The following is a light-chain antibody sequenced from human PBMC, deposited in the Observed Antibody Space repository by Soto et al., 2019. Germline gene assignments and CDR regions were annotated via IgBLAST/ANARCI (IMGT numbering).Light chain of an antibody. V-gene: IGKV1-39*01. CDR3: QQGYSTPIT. CDR1: QSISSY. CDR2: AAS. Sequence: DIQMTQSPSSLSASLGDRVAITCRASQSISSYLNWYQQKPGKAPKVLIYAASNLQSGVPSRFSGSGSGTDFALTISNLQPEDSATYYCQQGYSTPITFCQGTRLEIK. J-gene: IGKJ5*01.